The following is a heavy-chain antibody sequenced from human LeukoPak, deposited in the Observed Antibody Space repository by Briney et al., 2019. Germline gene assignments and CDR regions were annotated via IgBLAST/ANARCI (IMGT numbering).Heavy chain of an antibody. D-gene: IGHD4-17*01. Sequence: SETLSLTCTVSGGSISSGSYCWSWIRQPAGKGLEWIGSIYTSGTTNYNSSLKSRVNISVDTSKNQFSLDMSSVTAADTAVYYCARVKTTVIKVGAFDLWGQGTMVTVSS. CDR2: IYTSGTT. CDR3: ARVKTTVIKVGAFDL. V-gene: IGHV4-61*02. J-gene: IGHJ3*01. CDR1: GGSISSGSYC.